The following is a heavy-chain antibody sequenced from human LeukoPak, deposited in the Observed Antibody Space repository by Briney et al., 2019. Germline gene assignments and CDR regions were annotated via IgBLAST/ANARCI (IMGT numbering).Heavy chain of an antibody. V-gene: IGHV3-74*01. CDR1: GFAFSSNW. CDR2: INSGGSGT. Sequence: GGSLRLSCAASGFAFSSNWMHWVRQTPGKGLVWVSRINSGGSGTSYADSVEGRFTISRDNAKNTLYLQMNSLGAEDTAVYYCATSLGPLTEYWGQGTLVTVSS. CDR3: ATSLGPLTEY. J-gene: IGHJ4*02. D-gene: IGHD7-27*01.